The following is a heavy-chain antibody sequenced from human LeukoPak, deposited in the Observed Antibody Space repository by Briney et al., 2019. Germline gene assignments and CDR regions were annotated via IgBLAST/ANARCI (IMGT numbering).Heavy chain of an antibody. Sequence: TVNVSCKASGGTFSSYAISWVRQAPGQGLEWMGGIIPIFGTANYAQKFQGRVTITADESTSTAYMELSSLRSEDTAVYYCARDEKNYYDSSGYGMDYWGQGTLVTVSS. CDR3: ARDEKNYYDSSGYGMDY. CDR1: GGTFSSYA. D-gene: IGHD3-22*01. J-gene: IGHJ4*02. V-gene: IGHV1-69*13. CDR2: IIPIFGTA.